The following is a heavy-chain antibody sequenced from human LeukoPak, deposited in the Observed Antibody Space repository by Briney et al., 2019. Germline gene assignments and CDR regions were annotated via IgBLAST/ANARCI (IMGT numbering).Heavy chain of an antibody. J-gene: IGHJ4*02. D-gene: IGHD3-10*01. Sequence: QTGGSLRPSCAVSGITLSNYGMSWVRQAPGKGLEWVAGISDRGGRTNYADSVKGRFTISRDNPRNTLYLQMNSLSAEDTAVYFCAKRGVVIRVVLVGFHKEAYYFDSWGQGALVTVSS. CDR2: ISDRGGRT. V-gene: IGHV3-23*01. CDR1: GITLSNYG. CDR3: AKRGVVIRVVLVGFHKEAYYFDS.